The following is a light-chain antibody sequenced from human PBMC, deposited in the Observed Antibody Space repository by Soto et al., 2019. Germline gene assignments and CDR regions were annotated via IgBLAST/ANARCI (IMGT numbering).Light chain of an antibody. V-gene: IGKV1-5*03. CDR3: QKYDRYPLT. Sequence: DTQMTQSPSTLSASVGDRVTITCRASQSISSWLAWYQHKPGKAPNLLIYKASSLESGVPSRFSGSGSGTEFTLTVSSLQPDDFATYYCQKYDRYPLTCGGGTKVEIK. CDR1: QSISSW. J-gene: IGKJ4*01. CDR2: KAS.